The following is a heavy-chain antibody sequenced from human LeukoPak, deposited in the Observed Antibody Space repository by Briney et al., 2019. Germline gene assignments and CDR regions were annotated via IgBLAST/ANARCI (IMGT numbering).Heavy chain of an antibody. Sequence: GASVKVSCKASGYTFTSYAMNWVRQAPGQGLEWMGIINPSGGSTNYARKFQGRVIMTRDTSTSTVYMELSSLRSEDTAVYYCATSYYYDSSGSFDYWGQGTLVTVSS. CDR3: ATSYYYDSSGSFDY. D-gene: IGHD3-22*01. V-gene: IGHV1-46*01. J-gene: IGHJ4*02. CDR2: INPSGGST. CDR1: GYTFTSYA.